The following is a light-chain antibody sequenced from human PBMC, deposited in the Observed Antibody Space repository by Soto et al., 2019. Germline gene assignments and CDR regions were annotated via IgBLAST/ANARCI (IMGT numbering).Light chain of an antibody. CDR1: QSVLYSSNNKNY. J-gene: IGKJ2*03. CDR2: WAS. CDR3: QQYYSTPS. Sequence: DIVMTQSPDSLAVSLGERATINCKSSQSVLYSSNNKNYLAWYQQKPGHPPRLLIYWASTRESGVPDRFGGSGSGTDFTLTISSLQAEDVAVYYCQQYYSTPSFGQGTKLEIK. V-gene: IGKV4-1*01.